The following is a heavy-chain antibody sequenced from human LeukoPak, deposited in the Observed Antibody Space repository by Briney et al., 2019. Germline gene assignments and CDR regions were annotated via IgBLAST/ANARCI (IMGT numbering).Heavy chain of an antibody. CDR2: ISGSGGST. CDR3: AKSPSFGVVIMYYFDY. J-gene: IGHJ4*02. D-gene: IGHD3-3*01. CDR1: GFTFSSYA. Sequence: GGSLRLSCAASGFTFSSYAMSWVRQGPGKGLEWVSAISGSGGSTYYADSVKGRFTISRDNSKNTLYLQMNSLRAEDTAVYYCAKSPSFGVVIMYYFDYWGQGTLVTVSS. V-gene: IGHV3-23*01.